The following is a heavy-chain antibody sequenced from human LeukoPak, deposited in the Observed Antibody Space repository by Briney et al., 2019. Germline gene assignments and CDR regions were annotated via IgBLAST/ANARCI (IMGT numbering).Heavy chain of an antibody. Sequence: GGSLRLSCAASGFTFSSYAMRWVRQAPGKGLEWVSAISGSGGSTYYADSVKGRFTISRDNSKNTLYLQMNSLRAEDTAVYYCAKDPSSYYDSSGYYLDYWGQGTLVTVSS. D-gene: IGHD3-22*01. CDR1: GFTFSSYA. CDR2: ISGSGGST. CDR3: AKDPSSYYDSSGYYLDY. V-gene: IGHV3-23*01. J-gene: IGHJ4*02.